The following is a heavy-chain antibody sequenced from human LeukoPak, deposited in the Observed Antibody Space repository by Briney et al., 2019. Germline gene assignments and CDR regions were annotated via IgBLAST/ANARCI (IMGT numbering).Heavy chain of an antibody. V-gene: IGHV3-21*01. J-gene: IGHJ2*01. CDR3: ARNKINTVTTGWYFDL. Sequence: GGSLRLSCAASGFTFSSYGMNWVRQAPGKGLEWVSFVSIGGSFIYYADSVKGRFTISRDDAKNSLYLQMNSRTAEDTAEYYCARNKINTVTTGWYFDLWDRGALVSVSS. CDR2: VSIGGSFI. D-gene: IGHD4-17*01. CDR1: GFTFSSYG.